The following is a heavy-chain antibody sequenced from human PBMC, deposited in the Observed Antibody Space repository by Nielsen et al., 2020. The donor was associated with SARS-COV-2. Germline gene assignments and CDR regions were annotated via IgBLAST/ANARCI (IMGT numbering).Heavy chain of an antibody. CDR1: GFTFSSYS. J-gene: IGHJ4*02. V-gene: IGHV3-21*04. CDR3: ARVGYSSGLDYFDY. Sequence: GESLKISCAASGFTFSSYSMNWVRQAPGKGLEWVSSISSSSSYIYYADSVKGRFTISRDNAKNSLYLQMNSLRAEDTAVYYCARVGYSSGLDYFDYWGQGTLVTVSS. D-gene: IGHD6-19*01. CDR2: ISSSSSYI.